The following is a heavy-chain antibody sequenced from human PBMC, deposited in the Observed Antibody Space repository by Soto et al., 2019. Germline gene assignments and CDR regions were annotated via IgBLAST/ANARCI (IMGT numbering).Heavy chain of an antibody. CDR3: ARGDRWRWSGDRCFSDGLFLS. V-gene: IGHV3-48*02. CDR2: INGSSSTM. CDR1: GFTFGIYS. J-gene: IGHJ5*02. D-gene: IGHD2-15*01. Sequence: EVQLVESGGGLVQRGGSLRLSCAASGFTFGIYSMNWVRQAPGKGLEWISYINGSSSTMYYADSVKGRFIISRDNADNSLYLQMNSLRDADTAVYYCARGDRWRWSGDRCFSDGLFLSWGQGTLVTVSS.